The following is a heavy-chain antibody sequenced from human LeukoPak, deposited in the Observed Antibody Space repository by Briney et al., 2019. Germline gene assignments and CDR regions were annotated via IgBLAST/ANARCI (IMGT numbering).Heavy chain of an antibody. CDR3: ARASWGYCSSTSCSTGVLAFDI. CDR2: IYTSGST. V-gene: IGHV4-4*07. Sequence: SQTLSLTCTVSGGSISSYYWSWIRQPAGKGLEWIGRIYTSGSTNYNPSLKSRVTMSVDTSKNQFSLKLSSVTAADTAVYYCARASWGYCSSTSCSTGVLAFDIWGQGTMVTVSS. CDR1: GGSISSYY. J-gene: IGHJ3*02. D-gene: IGHD2-2*01.